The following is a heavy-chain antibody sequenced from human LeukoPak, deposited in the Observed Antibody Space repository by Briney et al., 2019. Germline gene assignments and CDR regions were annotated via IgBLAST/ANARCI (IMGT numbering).Heavy chain of an antibody. J-gene: IGHJ6*03. CDR3: ARARRAALNEYYHYYMDV. Sequence: SATLSLTCTVAGGSISSYYWSWIRQPPGKGLEWIGYIYYSGSTNYNPSLKSRVTISVDTSKNQFSLKLSSVTAADTAVYYCARARRAALNEYYHYYMDVRGEGTTVTVSS. CDR1: GGSISSYY. CDR2: IYYSGST. V-gene: IGHV4-59*12. D-gene: IGHD2-15*01.